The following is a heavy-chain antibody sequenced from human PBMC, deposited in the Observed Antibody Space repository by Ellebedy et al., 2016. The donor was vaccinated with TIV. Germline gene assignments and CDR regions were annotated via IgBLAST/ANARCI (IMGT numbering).Heavy chain of an antibody. Sequence: GESLKISCVASGYPFSSFGIHWVRQAPGKGLEWVAFKRFDGRNEYNGASVKGRFIISRDLSKNTLYLQMNRMTSDDTGIYYCTRETNPPPGALAGTGFDCWGQGTLVIVSS. CDR1: GYPFSSFG. CDR3: TRETNPPPGALAGTGFDC. D-gene: IGHD6-19*01. CDR2: KRFDGRNE. J-gene: IGHJ4*02. V-gene: IGHV3-30*02.